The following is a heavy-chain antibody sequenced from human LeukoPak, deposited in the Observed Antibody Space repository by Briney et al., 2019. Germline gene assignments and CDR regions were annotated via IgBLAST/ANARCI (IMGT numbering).Heavy chain of an antibody. Sequence: SETLSLTCSISGDPIRRNYWSWIRQPPGKGLEWIGYIHYSGNTNYNPSLKSRVSISVDTSKNQFSLKLTSVTAADTAVYYCAAYRSGTHYNSYYFDDWGQGTLVTVSS. V-gene: IGHV4-59*08. CDR2: IHYSGNT. CDR3: AAYRSGTHYNSYYFDD. CDR1: GDPIRRNY. J-gene: IGHJ4*02. D-gene: IGHD3-10*01.